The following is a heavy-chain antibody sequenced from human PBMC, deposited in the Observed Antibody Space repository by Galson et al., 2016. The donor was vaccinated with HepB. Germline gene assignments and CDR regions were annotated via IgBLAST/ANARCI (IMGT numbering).Heavy chain of an antibody. CDR3: ARSLTGPFDFCGAIYNYYAMDI. CDR1: GYTFVSYW. J-gene: IGHJ6*02. Sequence: QSGAEVKKPGESLKISCQGSGYTFVSYWIGWVRQMPGKGLEWMGIIYPGDFDTRYSPSFQGQVTISVDKSIRTAYLQWRSLRASDTAMYYCARSLTGPFDFCGAIYNYYAMDIWGQGTTVTVS. CDR2: IYPGDFDT. D-gene: IGHD3/OR15-3a*01. V-gene: IGHV5-51*01.